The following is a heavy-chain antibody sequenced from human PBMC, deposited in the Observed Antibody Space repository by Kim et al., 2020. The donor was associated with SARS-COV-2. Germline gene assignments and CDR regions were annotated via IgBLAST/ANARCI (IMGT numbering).Heavy chain of an antibody. Sequence: GGSLRLSCAASGFTVSSNYMNWVRQAPGKGLEWVSVIYSGGSTYYAESVKGRFTISRDNSKNTLHLLMDSLRAEDTAVYYCAGTGITGSTTYYYGMDVWGQGTTVTVSS. V-gene: IGHV3-66*02. J-gene: IGHJ6*02. D-gene: IGHD1-20*01. CDR1: GFTVSSNY. CDR2: IYSGGST. CDR3: AGTGITGSTTYYYGMDV.